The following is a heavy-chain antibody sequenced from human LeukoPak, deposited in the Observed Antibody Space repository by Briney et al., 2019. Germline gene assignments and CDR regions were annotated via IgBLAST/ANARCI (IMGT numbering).Heavy chain of an antibody. V-gene: IGHV4-34*01. CDR3: ARLYGSDSVADY. CDR1: SGSFSGYY. J-gene: IGHJ4*02. D-gene: IGHD3-10*01. CDR2: INYSGST. Sequence: SETPSLTCAVYSGSFSGYYWSWIRQPPGKGLEWIGEINYSGSTNYNPSLKSRVTISVDTSKNQFSLKVSFVTAADTAVYYCARLYGSDSVADYWGQGTLVTVSS.